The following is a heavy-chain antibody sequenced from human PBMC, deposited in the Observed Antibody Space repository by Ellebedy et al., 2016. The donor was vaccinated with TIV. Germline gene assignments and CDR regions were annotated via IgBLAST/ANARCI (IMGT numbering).Heavy chain of an antibody. CDR1: GYSFTSYW. D-gene: IGHD6-13*01. CDR2: IYPGDSDT. J-gene: IGHJ6*02. Sequence: GESLKISXKGSGYSFTSYWIGWVRQMPGKGLEWMGIIYPGDSDTRYSPSFQGQVTISADKSISTAYLQWSSLKASDTAMYYCARDPGPNSIAASYYYGMDVWGQGTTVTVSS. CDR3: ARDPGPNSIAASYYYGMDV. V-gene: IGHV5-51*01.